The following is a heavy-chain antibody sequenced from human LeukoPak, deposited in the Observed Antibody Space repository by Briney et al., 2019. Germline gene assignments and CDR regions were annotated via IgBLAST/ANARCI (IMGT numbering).Heavy chain of an antibody. D-gene: IGHD3-16*01. CDR1: GFTFSSSW. CDR2: ISSDGSNT. J-gene: IGHJ4*02. CDR3: ARDWGGYGPTSHNY. V-gene: IGHV3-74*01. Sequence: PGGSLRLSCAASGFTFSSSWMHWVRQGPGRGLVWVSRISSDGSNTIYADSVRGRFTVYRDNAKNTLFLQMNSLRAEDTGAYYCARDWGGYGPTSHNYWGQGTLVTVSS.